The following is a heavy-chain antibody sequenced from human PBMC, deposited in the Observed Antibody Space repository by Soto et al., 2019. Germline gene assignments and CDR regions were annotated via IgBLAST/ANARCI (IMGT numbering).Heavy chain of an antibody. CDR3: VKNQFSDSSGYPYLALDY. D-gene: IGHD3-22*01. J-gene: IGHJ4*02. Sequence: PGGSLRLSCSASGFTFSSYAMHWVRQAPGKGLEYVSAISSNGGSTYYADSVKGRFTISRDNSKNTLYLQMSSLRAEDTVLYYCVKNQFSDSSGYPYLALDYWGQGTLVTVSS. V-gene: IGHV3-64D*08. CDR2: ISSNGGST. CDR1: GFTFSSYA.